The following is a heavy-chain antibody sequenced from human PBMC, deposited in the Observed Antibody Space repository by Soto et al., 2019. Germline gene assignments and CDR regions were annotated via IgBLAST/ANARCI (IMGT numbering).Heavy chain of an antibody. J-gene: IGHJ3*02. Sequence: SETLSLTCTVSGDSFSSSSSYWGWIRHPPGKGLEWIANIYYTGSTYYNLSLKSRVTISVDMSKNQFSLKLSSVTAADTAVYYCARRGFSSGAFDMWGQGTMVTVSS. CDR1: GDSFSSSSSY. D-gene: IGHD6-6*01. CDR3: ARRGFSSGAFDM. V-gene: IGHV4-39*01. CDR2: IYYTGST.